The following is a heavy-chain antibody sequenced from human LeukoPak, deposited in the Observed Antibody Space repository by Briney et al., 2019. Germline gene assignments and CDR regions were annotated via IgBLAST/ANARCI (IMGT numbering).Heavy chain of an antibody. J-gene: IGHJ3*02. CDR1: GGSISSSSYY. CDR2: IYYSGST. V-gene: IGHV4-61*05. D-gene: IGHD2/OR15-2a*01. Sequence: PSETLSLTCTVSGGSISSSSYYWSWIRQPPGKGLEWIGYIYYSGSTNYNPSLKSRVTISVDTSKNQFSLKLSSVTAADTAVYYCARHRTTMYAFDIWGQGTMVTVSS. CDR3: ARHRTTMYAFDI.